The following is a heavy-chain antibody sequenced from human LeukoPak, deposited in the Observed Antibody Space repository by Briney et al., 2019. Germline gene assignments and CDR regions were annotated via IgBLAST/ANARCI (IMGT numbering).Heavy chain of an antibody. CDR1: GLTFHDYA. CDR3: AKQPYNYYYLDV. J-gene: IGHJ6*03. D-gene: IGHD1-14*01. Sequence: PGGSLRLSCAISGLTFHDYAMTWVRQAPGKGLEWVSTIVGDSSKTYYADSVKGRFTISRDNSNYMLFLHMNNLRAEDTAIYYCAKQPYNYYYLDVWGKGTTVPVSS. V-gene: IGHV3-23*01. CDR2: IVGDSSKT.